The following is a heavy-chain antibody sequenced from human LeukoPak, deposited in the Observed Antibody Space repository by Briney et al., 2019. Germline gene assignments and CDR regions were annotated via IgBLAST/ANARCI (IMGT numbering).Heavy chain of an antibody. D-gene: IGHD3-10*01. V-gene: IGHV3-48*03. J-gene: IGHJ4*02. CDR1: GFTFSHYE. CDR2: ISASGNPM. CDR3: AKDGGSGILY. Sequence: PGGSLRLSCAASGFTFSHYEMNWVRQAPGKGLEWISYISASGNPMFYADSVKGRFTISRDNAKNSLYLQMNSLRAEDTAIYYCAKDGGSGILYWGQGTLVTVSS.